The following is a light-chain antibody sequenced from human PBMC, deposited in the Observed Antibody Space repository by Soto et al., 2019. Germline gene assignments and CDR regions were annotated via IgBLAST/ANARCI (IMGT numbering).Light chain of an antibody. Sequence: EIVLTQSPGTLSLSPGERATLSCRASQSVSSSYLAWYQQKPGQAPRLLIYGASSRATGIPDRFSGSGSGTDFNLTISRLEPEDFAVYYCQQYETFGQGT. CDR1: QSVSSSY. J-gene: IGKJ1*01. V-gene: IGKV3-20*01. CDR2: GAS. CDR3: QQYET.